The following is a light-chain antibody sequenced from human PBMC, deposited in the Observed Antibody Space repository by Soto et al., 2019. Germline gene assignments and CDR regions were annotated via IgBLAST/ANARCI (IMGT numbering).Light chain of an antibody. CDR1: QSLLHSDGKTY. Sequence: ILMTQTPLSRSIIPGQTASISCKSSQSLLHSDGKTYFYWYVQKAGQAPQPLIYEVSNRFSGVPERFSGSGSRTDFTLKISRVEADDVGIYYCMQAIDIPWTFGQGTKVDIK. J-gene: IGKJ1*01. V-gene: IGKV2-29*03. CDR3: MQAIDIPWT. CDR2: EVS.